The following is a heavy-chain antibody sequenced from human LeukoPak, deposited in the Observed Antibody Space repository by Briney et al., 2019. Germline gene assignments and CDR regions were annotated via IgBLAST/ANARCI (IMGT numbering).Heavy chain of an antibody. J-gene: IGHJ4*02. CDR2: ISSSGSTI. D-gene: IGHD2-2*01. CDR3: ARDLGLYCSSTSCPFGY. V-gene: IGHV3-11*04. CDR1: GFTFSDYY. Sequence: GGSLRLSCVASGFTFSDYYMSWIRQAPGKGLEWVSYISSSGSTIYYADSVKGRFTISRDNAKNSLYLQMNSLRAEDTAVYYCARDLGLYCSSTSCPFGYWGQGTLVTVSS.